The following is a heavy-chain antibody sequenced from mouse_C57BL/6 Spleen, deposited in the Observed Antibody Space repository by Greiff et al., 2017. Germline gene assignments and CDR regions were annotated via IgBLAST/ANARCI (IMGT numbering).Heavy chain of an antibody. V-gene: IGHV1-39*01. CDR3: ARGYYGSSYWYFDV. J-gene: IGHJ1*03. Sequence: EVQLQQSGPELVKPGASVKISCKASGYSFTDYNMNWVKQSNGKSLEWIGVINPNYGTTSYNQKFKGKATLTVDQSSSTDYMQLNSLTSEDSAVYYCARGYYGSSYWYFDVWGTGTTVTVSA. CDR1: GYSFTDYN. CDR2: INPNYGTT. D-gene: IGHD1-1*01.